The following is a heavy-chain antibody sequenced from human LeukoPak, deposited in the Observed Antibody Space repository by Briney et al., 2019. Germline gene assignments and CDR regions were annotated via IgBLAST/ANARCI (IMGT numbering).Heavy chain of an antibody. CDR1: GGSISTSSYY. V-gene: IGHV4-39*07. D-gene: IGHD3-10*01. J-gene: IGHJ6*03. Sequence: SETLSLTCTVSGGSISTSSYYWGWIRQPPGKGLEWIGEINHSGSTNYNPSLKSRVTISVDTSKNQFSLKLSSVTAADTAVYYCARLKRMVRGVILAGYYYYMDVWGKGTTVTISS. CDR2: INHSGST. CDR3: ARLKRMVRGVILAGYYYYMDV.